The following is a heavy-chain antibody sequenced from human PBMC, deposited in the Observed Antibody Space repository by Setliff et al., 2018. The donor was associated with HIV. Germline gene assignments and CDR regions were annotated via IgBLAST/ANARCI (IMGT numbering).Heavy chain of an antibody. D-gene: IGHD6-6*01. J-gene: IGHJ4*02. CDR2: IYHSGST. V-gene: IGHV4-39*02. CDR1: GGSISSSNYY. CDR3: ARLSSYRSSSYYFDY. Sequence: SETLSLTCTVSGGSISSSNYYWGWIRQPPGKGLEWIGSIYHSGSTYYNPSLKSRVSISVDTSKRHFSLKLSSVTAADTAVYHCARLSSYRSSSYYFDYWGQGALVTVSS.